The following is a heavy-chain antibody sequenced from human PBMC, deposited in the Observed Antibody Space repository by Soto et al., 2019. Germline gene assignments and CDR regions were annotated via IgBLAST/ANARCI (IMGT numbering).Heavy chain of an antibody. CDR1: GGSISSGDYY. CDR2: IYYSGST. CDR3: ASLGPKRDYYGMDV. V-gene: IGHV4-30-4*01. Sequence: PSETLSLTCTVSGGSISSGDYYWSWIRQPPGKGLEWIGYIYYSGSTYYNPSLKSRVTISVDTSKNQFSLKLSSVTAADTAVYYCASLGPKRDYYGMDVWSQGTTVTVPS. J-gene: IGHJ6*02. D-gene: IGHD7-27*01.